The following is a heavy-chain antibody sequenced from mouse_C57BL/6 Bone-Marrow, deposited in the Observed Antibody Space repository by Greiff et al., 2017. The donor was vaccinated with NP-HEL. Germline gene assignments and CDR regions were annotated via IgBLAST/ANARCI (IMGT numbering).Heavy chain of an antibody. CDR2: IDPNSGGT. Sequence: QVQLKQPGAELVKPGASVKLSCKASGYTFTSYWMHWVKQRPGRGLEWIGRIDPNSGGTKYNEKFKSKATLTVDKPSSTAYMQLSSLTSEDSAVYYCARRSGNTGDYAMDYWGQGTSVTVSS. J-gene: IGHJ4*01. V-gene: IGHV1-72*01. D-gene: IGHD2-1*01. CDR3: ARRSGNTGDYAMDY. CDR1: GYTFTSYW.